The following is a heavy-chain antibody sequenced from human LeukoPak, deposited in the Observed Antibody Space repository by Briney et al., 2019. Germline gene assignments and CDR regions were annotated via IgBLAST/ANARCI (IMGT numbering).Heavy chain of an antibody. J-gene: IGHJ3*01. CDR1: GFSFRRYA. CDR2: ISGPGPST. D-gene: IGHD5-24*01. Sequence: GGSLRLSCAASGFSFRRYAMNWVRQAPGRELEWVAVISGPGPSTVYADSVKGRFTISRDNSKNTLFLQLDSLRVEDTAIYYCAKEEMPHAFDLWGQGTMVTVSS. CDR3: AKEEMPHAFDL. V-gene: IGHV3-23*01.